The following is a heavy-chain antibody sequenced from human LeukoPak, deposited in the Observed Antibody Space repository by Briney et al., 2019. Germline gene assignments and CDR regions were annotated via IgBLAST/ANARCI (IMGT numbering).Heavy chain of an antibody. J-gene: IGHJ4*02. Sequence: GGSLRLSCAASGFTFSNYEMNWVRQAPGKGLEWVSYISSRGSPIYYADSVKGRFTISRDNAKNSLYLQMNSLRAEDTAVYYCARDRSCSSTSCSHPGDFDYRGQGTLVTVSS. V-gene: IGHV3-48*03. CDR3: ARDRSCSSTSCSHPGDFDY. CDR2: ISSRGSPI. D-gene: IGHD2-2*01. CDR1: GFTFSNYE.